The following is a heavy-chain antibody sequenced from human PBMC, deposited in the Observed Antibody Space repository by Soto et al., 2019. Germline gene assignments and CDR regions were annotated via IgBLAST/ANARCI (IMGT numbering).Heavy chain of an antibody. Sequence: QVQLVQSGAEVKKPGASVKVSCKASGYTFTSYGISWVRQAPGQGLEWMGWISAYNGNTNYAQKLQGRVTMTTDTATRTAYMELRSLRSDDTAVYYCARGVSTMVRGVITAAPFDYWGQGTLVTVSS. CDR1: GYTFTSYG. V-gene: IGHV1-18*01. CDR2: ISAYNGNT. D-gene: IGHD3-10*01. J-gene: IGHJ4*02. CDR3: ARGVSTMVRGVITAAPFDY.